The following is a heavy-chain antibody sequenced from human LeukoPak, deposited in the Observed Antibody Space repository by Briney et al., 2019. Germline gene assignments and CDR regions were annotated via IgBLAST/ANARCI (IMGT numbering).Heavy chain of an antibody. D-gene: IGHD1-26*01. J-gene: IGHJ5*02. V-gene: IGHV4-38-2*01. CDR2: IYHSGST. CDR3: ASLPVERWFDP. CDR1: GYSISSVYY. Sequence: SETLSLTCAVSGYSISSVYYCGWIRQPPGKGLEWIGSIYHSGSTYYNPSLKSRVTISVDTSKNQFSLKLSSVTAADTAVYYCASLPVERWFDPWGQGTLVTVSS.